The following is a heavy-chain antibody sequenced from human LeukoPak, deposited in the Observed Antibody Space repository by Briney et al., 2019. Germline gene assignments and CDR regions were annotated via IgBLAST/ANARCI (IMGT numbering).Heavy chain of an antibody. V-gene: IGHV1-46*01. CDR2: INPSGGST. D-gene: IGHD6-13*01. Sequence: ASVKVSCKASGYTFTSYYMHWVRQAPGQGLEWMGIINPSGGSTSYAQKFQGRVTMTRDTSTSTVYMELSSLRSEDTAVYYCARDMSGDRRRTQQYYFDYWGQGILVTVSS. CDR3: ARDMSGDRRRTQQYYFDY. J-gene: IGHJ4*02. CDR1: GYTFTSYY.